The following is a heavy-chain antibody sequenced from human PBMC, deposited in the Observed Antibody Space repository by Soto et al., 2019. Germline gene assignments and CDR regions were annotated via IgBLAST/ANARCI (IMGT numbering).Heavy chain of an antibody. V-gene: IGHV4-31*03. J-gene: IGHJ4*02. CDR1: GGSISSGGYY. CDR3: ARGGVVAASFDY. Sequence: QVQLQESGPGLVKPSQTLSLTCTVSGGSISSGGYYWSWTRQHPGKGLEWIGYIYYSGSTYYNPSLKSRVTISVDTSKNQFSLKLSSVTAADTAVYYCARGGVVAASFDYWGQGTLVTVSS. CDR2: IYYSGST. D-gene: IGHD2-15*01.